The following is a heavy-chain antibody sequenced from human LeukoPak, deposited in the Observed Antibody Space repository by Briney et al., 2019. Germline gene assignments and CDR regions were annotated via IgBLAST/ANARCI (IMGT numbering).Heavy chain of an antibody. CDR1: GFTFSRYG. V-gene: IGHV3-7*04. D-gene: IGHD6-13*01. Sequence: GGSLRLSCAASGFTFSRYGMSWVRQAPGKGLEYMANINEDGSEKYYVDSVKGRFTISRDNARNALFLQMNSLRADDTAVYYCARDTSAERGQQLANWGQGTLVTVSS. CDR2: INEDGSEK. CDR3: ARDTSAERGQQLAN. J-gene: IGHJ4*02.